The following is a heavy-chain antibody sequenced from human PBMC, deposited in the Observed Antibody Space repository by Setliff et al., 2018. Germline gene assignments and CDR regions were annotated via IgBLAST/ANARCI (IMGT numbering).Heavy chain of an antibody. Sequence: GGSLRLSCAASGFTFSTYGMHWVRQVPGKGLVWVSRINSDESRRNYGGSVKGRFTISRDSAKNTLYLQMNSLRAEDTAVYYCARDREGDGNYYMDVWGKGTTVTVSS. CDR2: INSDESRR. D-gene: IGHD1-1*01. CDR1: GFTFSTYG. CDR3: ARDREGDGNYYMDV. V-gene: IGHV3-74*01. J-gene: IGHJ6*03.